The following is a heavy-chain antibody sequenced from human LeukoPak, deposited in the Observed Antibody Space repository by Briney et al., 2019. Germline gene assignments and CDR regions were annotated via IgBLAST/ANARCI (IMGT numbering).Heavy chain of an antibody. CDR3: ARDLQPSRRGSGFDP. CDR1: GGTFSSYA. D-gene: IGHD2-2*01. V-gene: IGHV1-69*04. J-gene: IGHJ5*02. Sequence: GASVKVSCKASGGTFSSYAISWVRQAPGQGLEWMGRIIPILGIANYAQKFQGRVTITADKSTSTAYMELSSLRSEDTAVYYCARDLQPSRRGSGFDPWGQGTLVTVSS. CDR2: IIPILGIA.